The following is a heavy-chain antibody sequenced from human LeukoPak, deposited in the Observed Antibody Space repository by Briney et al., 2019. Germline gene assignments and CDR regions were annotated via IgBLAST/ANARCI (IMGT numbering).Heavy chain of an antibody. Sequence: SQTLSLTCAISGDXVSSNSAAWNWIRQSPSRGLEWLGRTYYRSKWYNDYAVSVKSRITINPDTSKNQFSLQLNSVTPEDTAVYYCARAIAAAGRYYYYGMDVWGQGTSVTVSS. CDR1: GDXVSSNSAA. J-gene: IGHJ6*02. D-gene: IGHD6-13*01. CDR3: ARAIAAAGRYYYYGMDV. CDR2: TYYRSKWYN. V-gene: IGHV6-1*01.